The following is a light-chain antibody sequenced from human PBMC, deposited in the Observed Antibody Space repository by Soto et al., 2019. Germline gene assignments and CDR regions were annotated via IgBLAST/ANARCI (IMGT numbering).Light chain of an antibody. CDR1: QTISNY. CDR2: AAS. CDR3: QQTSSTPT. J-gene: IGKJ4*01. V-gene: IGKV1-39*01. Sequence: DIQMTQSPSSLSASVGDRVTITCRARQTISNYLNWYQQKPGKAPKLLIYAASSLQTGVSSRFSGSGSGTDFTLTISNLQPEDFATYYCQQTSSTPTFGGGTKVEIK.